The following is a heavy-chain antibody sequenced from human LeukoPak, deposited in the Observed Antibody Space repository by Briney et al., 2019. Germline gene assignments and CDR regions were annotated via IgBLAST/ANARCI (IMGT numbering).Heavy chain of an antibody. V-gene: IGHV3-23*01. CDR1: GFTFNNYA. CDR2: IFGSGGSA. Sequence: PGGSLRLSCAASGFTFNNYAMYWVRQAPGKGLEWVSGIFGSGGSAHYAESVKGRFTISRDNSKNTVYLQLDSLRAEDTAVYYCGKTTVGYSSGRYPGWPVDYWGQGTLVTVSS. J-gene: IGHJ4*02. CDR3: GKTTVGYSSGRYPGWPVDY. D-gene: IGHD2-15*01.